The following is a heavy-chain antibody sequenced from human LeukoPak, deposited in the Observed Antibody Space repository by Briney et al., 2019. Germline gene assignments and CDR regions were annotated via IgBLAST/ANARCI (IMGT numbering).Heavy chain of an antibody. CDR2: ISWNSGSI. Sequence: GGSLRLSCAASGFTFSSYAMSWVRQAPGKGLEWVSVISWNSGSIGYADSVKGRFTISRDNAKNSLYLQMNSLRAEDMALYYCAKGYYYDSSGYFDYWGQGTLVTVSS. CDR1: GFTFSSYA. CDR3: AKGYYYDSSGYFDY. J-gene: IGHJ4*02. D-gene: IGHD3-22*01. V-gene: IGHV3-9*03.